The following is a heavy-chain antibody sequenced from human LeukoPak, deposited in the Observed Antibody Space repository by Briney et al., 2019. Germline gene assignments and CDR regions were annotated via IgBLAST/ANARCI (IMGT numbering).Heavy chain of an antibody. V-gene: IGHV3-74*03. CDR2: ISGDGTIK. J-gene: IGHJ4*02. Sequence: GGSLRLSCEPSGFPFSSYWMLWVRQAPGKGLVWVSRISGDGTIKTYVDFVRGRFTISRDTTKNILYLQMNSLKVEDTAIYFCSRSQFDYWGQGVLVTVSS. CDR1: GFPFSSYW. CDR3: SRSQFDY.